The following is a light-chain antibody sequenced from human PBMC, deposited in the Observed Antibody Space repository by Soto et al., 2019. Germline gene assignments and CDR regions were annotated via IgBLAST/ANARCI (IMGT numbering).Light chain of an antibody. CDR2: YDS. J-gene: IGLJ2*01. Sequence: SYELTQPPSVSVAPGKTARITCGGKNIGSKSVHWYQQKPGQAPVLVIYYDSDRPSGIPERFSGSNSGNTATLTISRVEAGDEADYYCQVWDSSSDHPGVVFGGGTKVTVL. CDR3: QVWDSSSDHPGVV. V-gene: IGLV3-21*04. CDR1: NIGSKS.